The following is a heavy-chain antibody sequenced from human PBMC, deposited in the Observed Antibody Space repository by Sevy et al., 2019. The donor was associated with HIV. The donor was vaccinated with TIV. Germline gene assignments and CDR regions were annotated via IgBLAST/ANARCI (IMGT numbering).Heavy chain of an antibody. CDR1: GFTFSSYG. Sequence: GGSLRLSCAASGFTFSSYGMHWVRQAPGKGLEWVAVIWYDGSNKYYADSVKGRFTISRDNSKNTLYLQMNILRAEDTAVYYCAREGRITGTTKFGGHYSHYGMDVWGQGTTVTVS. D-gene: IGHD1-7*01. CDR2: IWYDGSNK. J-gene: IGHJ6*02. CDR3: AREGRITGTTKFGGHYSHYGMDV. V-gene: IGHV3-33*01.